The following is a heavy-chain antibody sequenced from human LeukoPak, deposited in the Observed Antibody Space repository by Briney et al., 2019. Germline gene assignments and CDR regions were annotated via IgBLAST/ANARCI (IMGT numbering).Heavy chain of an antibody. D-gene: IGHD3-10*01. V-gene: IGHV4-59*01. Sequence: PSETLSLTCTVSGGSISSYYWSWIRQPPGKGLEWIGYIYYSGSTNYNPSLKSRVTISVDTSKNQFSLKLSSVTPADTAVYYCARVSGPQLTEFDFWGQGTLVTVSS. CDR3: ARVSGPQLTEFDF. J-gene: IGHJ4*02. CDR1: GGSISSYY. CDR2: IYYSGST.